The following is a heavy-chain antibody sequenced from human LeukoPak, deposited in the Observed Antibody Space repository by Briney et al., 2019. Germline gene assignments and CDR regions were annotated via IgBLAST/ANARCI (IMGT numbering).Heavy chain of an antibody. CDR3: VRDLGGRSGH. Sequence: GGSLRLSCAASGFTFSSYWMHWVRQAPGKGLVWVSRINEDGSTTNYADSVKGRSTIFRDNAKNTLYLQMNSLRAEDTAVYYCVRDLGGRSGHWGQGTLVTVSS. CDR1: GFTFSSYW. CDR2: INEDGSTT. J-gene: IGHJ4*02. D-gene: IGHD1-26*01. V-gene: IGHV3-74*01.